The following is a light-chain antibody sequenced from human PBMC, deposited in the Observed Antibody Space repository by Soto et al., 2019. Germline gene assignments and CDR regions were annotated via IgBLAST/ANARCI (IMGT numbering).Light chain of an antibody. CDR3: QQYGSSPPIT. CDR2: GAS. J-gene: IGKJ5*01. Sequence: EIVVTQSPGTLSLSPGERATLSCRASQSVSSSYLAGYQQKPGQAPRLLIYGASSRATGIPDRFSGGGSGTDFATTISRLEPEDFAGYYCQQYGSSPPITVGQGTRLEIK. CDR1: QSVSSSY. V-gene: IGKV3-20*01.